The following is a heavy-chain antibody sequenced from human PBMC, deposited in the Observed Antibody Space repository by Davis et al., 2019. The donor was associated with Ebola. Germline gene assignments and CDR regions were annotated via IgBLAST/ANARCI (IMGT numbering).Heavy chain of an antibody. D-gene: IGHD1-26*01. CDR2: FGTSGDT. J-gene: IGHJ3*02. CDR3: AKDTSNIWFDI. CDR1: GFIFRSYV. Sequence: GESLKISCATSGFIFRSYVMSWVRQAPAKGLEWVSTFGTSGDTFYADSVKGRFTISRDNSKNTLYLQMNGLRVDDTAIYYCAKDTSNIWFDIWGQGTMVTVSS. V-gene: IGHV3-23*01.